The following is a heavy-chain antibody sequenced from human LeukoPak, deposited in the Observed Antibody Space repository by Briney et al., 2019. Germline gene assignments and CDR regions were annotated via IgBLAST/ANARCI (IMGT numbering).Heavy chain of an antibody. D-gene: IGHD2-2*01. CDR2: IKQDGSEK. CDR1: GFTFSTYW. J-gene: IGHJ4*02. V-gene: IGHV3-7*01. Sequence: PGGSLRLSCAASGFTFSTYWMGWVRQSPGKGLEWVANIKQDGSEKLYVDSVKGRFTISRDNTKNSLYLQMNSLRAEDTAVYYCARAYQLPLFWGQGTLVTVSS. CDR3: ARAYQLPLF.